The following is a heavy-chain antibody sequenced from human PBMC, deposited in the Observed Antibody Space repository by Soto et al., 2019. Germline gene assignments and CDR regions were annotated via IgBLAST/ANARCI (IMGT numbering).Heavy chain of an antibody. CDR2: IYSADTDT. D-gene: IGHD6-13*01. V-gene: IGHV5-51*02. CDR1: AYTFTDYW. CDR3: ARQISNFRYYDSDRDV. J-gene: IGHJ6*02. Sequence: GESLTISCKGSAYTFTDYWTGWVRQLPGKRMEWMVLIYSADTDTRYESSWHRHVTITVDNSTSTASLQWNTLKASDTAMYYCARQISNFRYYDSDRDVWGQGTTVTVSS.